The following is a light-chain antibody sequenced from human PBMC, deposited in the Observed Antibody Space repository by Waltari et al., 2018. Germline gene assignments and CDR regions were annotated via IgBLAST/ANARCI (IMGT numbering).Light chain of an antibody. J-gene: IGLJ3*02. CDR1: NAHNGAGSD. CDR2: GNI. V-gene: IGLV1-40*01. CDR3: QSYDSSHWV. Sequence: QSVLTQPPSVSGAPGQRVTISCPGSNAHNGAGSDVHWYQPLPGTAPKLLIYGNINRPSGVPDRFSGSKSGTSASLAITGLQADDEADYYCQSYDSSHWVFGGGTKLTVL.